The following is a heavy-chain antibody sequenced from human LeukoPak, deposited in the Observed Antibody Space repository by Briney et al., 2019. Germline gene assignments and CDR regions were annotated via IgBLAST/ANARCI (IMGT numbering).Heavy chain of an antibody. CDR1: GFTSSDYY. J-gene: IGHJ6*02. V-gene: IGHV3-11*01. CDR3: AREYYYGSGSYAYGMDV. D-gene: IGHD3-10*01. Sequence: GVSLRLSCAASGFTSSDYYMSWIRQAPGKGLEWVSYISSSGNTILYADSVRGRCTISRDNAKNSVYLQMNSLRAEDTAVYYCAREYYYGSGSYAYGMDVWGQGTTVTVSS. CDR2: ISSSGNTI.